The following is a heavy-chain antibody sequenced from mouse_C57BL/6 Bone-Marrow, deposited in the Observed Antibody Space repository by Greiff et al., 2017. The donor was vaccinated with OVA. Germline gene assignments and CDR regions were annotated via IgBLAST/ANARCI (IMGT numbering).Heavy chain of an antibody. D-gene: IGHD2-4*01. CDR3: ARDGDYDWFAY. V-gene: IGHV5-4*01. J-gene: IGHJ3*01. CDR1: GFTFSSYA. CDR2: ISDGGSYT. Sequence: EVKLVESGGGLVKPGGSLKLSCAASGFTFSSYAMSWVRQTPEKRLEWVATISDGGSYTYYPDNVQGRFTISRDNAKNNLYLQMSHLKSEDTAMYYCARDGDYDWFAYWGQGTLVTVSA.